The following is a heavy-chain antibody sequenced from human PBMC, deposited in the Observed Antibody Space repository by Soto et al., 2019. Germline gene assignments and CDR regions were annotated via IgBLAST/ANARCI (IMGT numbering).Heavy chain of an antibody. D-gene: IGHD5-18*01. V-gene: IGHV3-7*03. Sequence: PGGSLRLSCAASGFNFRTYWMGWVRQAPGKGLEWVANIKEDGSDKYYVDSVKGRLTVPRDNAKNLLYLQLNSLRAEDTAVYYCAREGFSYGPKGAVFDHWGQGSLVTVSS. J-gene: IGHJ4*02. CDR2: IKEDGSDK. CDR3: AREGFSYGPKGAVFDH. CDR1: GFNFRTYW.